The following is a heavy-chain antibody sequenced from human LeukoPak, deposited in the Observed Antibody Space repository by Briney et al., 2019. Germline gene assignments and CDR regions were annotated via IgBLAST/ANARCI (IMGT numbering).Heavy chain of an antibody. Sequence: SETLSLTCTVSGGSISSYYWNWLRQPAGKGLEWIGRIYTSGSTNYNPSLKSRVTMSLDTSKNQFSLNLRSVTAADTAVYYCARLSGSYYYYWGQGTLVTVSS. CDR2: IYTSGST. D-gene: IGHD1-26*01. CDR3: ARLSGSYYYY. CDR1: GGSISSYY. J-gene: IGHJ4*02. V-gene: IGHV4-4*07.